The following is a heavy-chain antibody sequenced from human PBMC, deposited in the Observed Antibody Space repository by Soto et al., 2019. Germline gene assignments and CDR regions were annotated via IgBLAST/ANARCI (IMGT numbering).Heavy chain of an antibody. CDR2: IYHSGST. CDR3: ARARYDFWITGVVFDP. D-gene: IGHD3-3*01. J-gene: IGHJ5*02. CDR1: GYSINSGYY. Sequence: PSETLSLTCAVSGYSINSGYYWGWIRQPPGKGLEWIGSIYHSGSTYYNPSLKSRVTISVDTSKNQFSLKLSSVTAADTAVYYCARARYDFWITGVVFDPWGQGTLVTVSS. V-gene: IGHV4-38-2*01.